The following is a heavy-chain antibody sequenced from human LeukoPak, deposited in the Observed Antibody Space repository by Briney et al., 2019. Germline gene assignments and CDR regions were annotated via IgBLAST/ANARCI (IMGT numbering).Heavy chain of an antibody. CDR3: ARARYDYSSGGYSSGYYFDY. CDR1: GGSFSGYY. V-gene: IGHV4-34*01. J-gene: IGHJ4*02. CDR2: INHSGST. Sequence: PSETLSLTCAVYGGSFSGYYWSWIRQPPGKGLEGIGEINHSGSTNYNPSLKSRVTISVDTSKNQFSLKLSSVTAADTAVYYCARARYDYSSGGYSSGYYFDYWGQGTLVTVSS. D-gene: IGHD6-19*01.